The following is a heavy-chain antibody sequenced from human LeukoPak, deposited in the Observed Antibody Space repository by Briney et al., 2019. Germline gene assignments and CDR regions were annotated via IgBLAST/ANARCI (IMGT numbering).Heavy chain of an antibody. CDR2: IYYSGST. Sequence: PSETLSLTCTVSGGSISSSSYYWGWIRQPPGKGLEWIGSIYYSGSTYYNPSLKSRVTISVDTSKNQFSLKLSSVTAADTAVYYCARRTLLYYDFWSGQSFDYWGQGTLVTVS. J-gene: IGHJ4*02. V-gene: IGHV4-39*01. D-gene: IGHD3-3*01. CDR3: ARRTLLYYDFWSGQSFDY. CDR1: GGSISSSSYY.